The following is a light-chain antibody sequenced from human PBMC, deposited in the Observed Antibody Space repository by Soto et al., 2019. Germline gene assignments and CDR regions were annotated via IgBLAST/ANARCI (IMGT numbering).Light chain of an antibody. CDR1: QSIGRW. CDR2: DAA. CDR3: QQYYSYWT. Sequence: DLQLTPSPCTLSASVGEPVTVTFRASQSIGRWLAWYQQKPGKAPKLLIFDAATLENGVPARFSGRRSGPEFSLTISSLQPDDFATYYCQQYYSYWTFGQGTKVDIK. V-gene: IGKV1-5*01. J-gene: IGKJ1*01.